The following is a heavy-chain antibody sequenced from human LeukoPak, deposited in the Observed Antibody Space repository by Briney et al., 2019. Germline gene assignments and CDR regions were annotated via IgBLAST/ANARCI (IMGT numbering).Heavy chain of an antibody. CDR2: IYYSGST. CDR1: GGSISSGGYY. J-gene: IGHJ5*02. V-gene: IGHV4-31*03. Sequence: SQTLSLTCTVSGGSISSGGYYWSWIRQHPGKGLEWIGYIYYSGSTYYNPSLKSRVTISVDTSKNQFSLKLSSVTAADTAVCYCARGAIAASTNWFDPWGQGTLVTVSS. CDR3: ARGAIAASTNWFDP. D-gene: IGHD6-13*01.